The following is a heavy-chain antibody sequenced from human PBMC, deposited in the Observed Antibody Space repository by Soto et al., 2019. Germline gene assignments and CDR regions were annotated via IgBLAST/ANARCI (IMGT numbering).Heavy chain of an antibody. V-gene: IGHV3-30*18. CDR1: GFIFRSSG. Sequence: QVQVVESGGGVVQPGRSLRLSCAASGFIFRSSGMHWVRQAPGKGLEWVAAISHDGSSKSYGDSVKGRLTISRDTSKNTQDLQMDSPSAEATAVYCGAKDWLSPGSFDYWGQGALVTVSS. CDR3: AKDWLSPGSFDY. D-gene: IGHD3-10*01. CDR2: ISHDGSSK. J-gene: IGHJ4*02.